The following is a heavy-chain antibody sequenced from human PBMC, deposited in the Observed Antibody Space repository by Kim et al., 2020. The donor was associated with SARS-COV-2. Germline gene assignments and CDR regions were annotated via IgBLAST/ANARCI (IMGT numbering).Heavy chain of an antibody. CDR2: ISYDGSNK. D-gene: IGHD5-18*01. Sequence: GGSLRLSCAASGFTFSSYGMHWVRQAPGKGLEWVAVISYDGSNKYYADSVKGRFTISRDNSKNTLYLQMNSLRAEDTAVYYCARDTGYSYGQVLLGYWGQGTLVTVSS. CDR3: ARDTGYSYGQVLLGY. V-gene: IGHV3-33*05. CDR1: GFTFSSYG. J-gene: IGHJ4*02.